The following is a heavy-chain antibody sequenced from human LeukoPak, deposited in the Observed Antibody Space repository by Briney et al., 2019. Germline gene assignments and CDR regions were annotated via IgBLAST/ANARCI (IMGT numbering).Heavy chain of an antibody. J-gene: IGHJ5*02. CDR2: IIPIFGTA. V-gene: IGHV1-69*01. D-gene: IGHD2-2*01. CDR3: ARAQMPNNWFDP. Sequence: ASVKVSCKASGGTFSSYAISWVRQAPGQGLEWMGGIIPIFGTANYAQKFQGRVTITADESTSTAYMELSSLRSEDTAVYYCARAQMPNNWFDPWGQGTLVTVSS. CDR1: GGTFSSYA.